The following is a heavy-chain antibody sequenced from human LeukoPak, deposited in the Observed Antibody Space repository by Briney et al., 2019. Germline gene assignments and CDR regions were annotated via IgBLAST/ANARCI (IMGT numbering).Heavy chain of an antibody. D-gene: IGHD2-2*01. CDR3: ARAVGYCSSTSCYRRDWFDP. J-gene: IGHJ5*02. CDR1: GGSISSGGYS. CDR2: IYHSGST. V-gene: IGHV4-30-2*01. Sequence: SETLSLTCAVSGGSISSGGYSWSWIRQPPGKGLEWIGYIYHSGSTYYNPSLKSRVTISVDRSKYQFSLKLSSVTAADTAVYYCARAVGYCSSTSCYRRDWFDPWGQGTLVTVSS.